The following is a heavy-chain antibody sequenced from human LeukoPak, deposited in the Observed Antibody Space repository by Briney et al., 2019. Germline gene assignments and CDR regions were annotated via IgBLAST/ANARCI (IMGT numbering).Heavy chain of an antibody. CDR3: ARGGSTGYNYNAFDM. Sequence: GGSLRLSCEASGXTFSIYEMNWVRLAPGKGLEWVSFISSSGDIIHYADSVKGRFTISRDNAKNSLYLQMNSLRAEDTAVYYCARGGSTGYNYNAFDMWGQGTMVAVSS. CDR1: GXTFSIYE. J-gene: IGHJ3*02. V-gene: IGHV3-48*03. CDR2: ISSSGDII. D-gene: IGHD3-22*01.